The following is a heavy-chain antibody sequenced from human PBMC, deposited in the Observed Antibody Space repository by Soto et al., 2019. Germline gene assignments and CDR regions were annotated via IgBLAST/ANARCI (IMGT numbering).Heavy chain of an antibody. D-gene: IGHD5-18*01. CDR2: IKQGGTET. CDR3: ASLDTARVETAGY. V-gene: IGHV3-7*01. Sequence: GGSLRLSCVGSGLSLSNIWTSWVRQAPGKGLEWVANIKQGGTETYYVDFVKGRFTISKDHAKNSLYLQMNSLRVEDTALYYCASLDTARVETAGYWGQGT. CDR1: GLSLSNIW. J-gene: IGHJ4*02.